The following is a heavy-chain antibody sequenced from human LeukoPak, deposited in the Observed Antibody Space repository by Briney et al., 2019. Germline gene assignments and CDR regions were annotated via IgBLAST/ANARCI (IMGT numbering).Heavy chain of an antibody. CDR1: GFTFSSCA. Sequence: GGSLRLSCAASGFTFSSCALSWLRQAPGKGQERVSTVSVNGGTTYYADSVKGRFTISRDNSKNTLYLQMNSLRAEDTAVYFCAKELHGSGNYAFDYWGQGTLVTVSS. V-gene: IGHV3-23*01. CDR2: VSVNGGTT. J-gene: IGHJ4*02. CDR3: AKELHGSGNYAFDY. D-gene: IGHD3-10*01.